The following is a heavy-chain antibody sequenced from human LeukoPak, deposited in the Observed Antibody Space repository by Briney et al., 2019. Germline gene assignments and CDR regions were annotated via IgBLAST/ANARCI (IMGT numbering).Heavy chain of an antibody. J-gene: IGHJ4*02. D-gene: IGHD4-11*01. CDR3: TSTVAPSPTQSDY. CDR1: GFTFSGSA. Sequence: GGSLRLSCAASGFTFSGSAMPWVRQASGKGLEWVGRIRSKANSYATAYAASVKGRFTISRDDSKNTAYLQMNSLKTEDTAVYYCTSTVAPSPTQSDYWGQGTLVTVSS. CDR2: IRSKANSYAT. V-gene: IGHV3-73*01.